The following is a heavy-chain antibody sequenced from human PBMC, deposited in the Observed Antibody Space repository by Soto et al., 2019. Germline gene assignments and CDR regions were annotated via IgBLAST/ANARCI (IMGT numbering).Heavy chain of an antibody. D-gene: IGHD3-22*01. V-gene: IGHV3-15*07. CDR1: GFTFINAW. CDR2: IKSKTDGGTT. CDR3: TTDSYSTIIIVRFDY. Sequence: GGSLRLSCAASGFTFINAWRNWVRQAPGKGLEWVGRIKSKTDGGTTDYAAPVKGRFAISRDDSNNMVYLQMNSLKIEDTAVYYCTTDSYSTIIIVRFDYWGHGTLVTVSS. J-gene: IGHJ4*01.